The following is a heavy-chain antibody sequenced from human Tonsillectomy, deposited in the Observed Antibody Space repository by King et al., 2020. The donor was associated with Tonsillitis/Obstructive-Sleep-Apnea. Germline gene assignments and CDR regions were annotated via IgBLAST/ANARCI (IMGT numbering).Heavy chain of an antibody. V-gene: IGHV4-59*08. CDR1: GGSISSYY. Sequence: VQLQESGPGLVKPSETLSLTCTVSGGSISSYYWSWIRQPPGKGLEWIGYIYYSGSTNYNPSLKSRVTISVDTSKNQFSLKLSSVTAADTAVYYCARQSRSYYYGMDVWGQGTTVTVSS. J-gene: IGHJ6*02. CDR3: ARQSRSYYYGMDV. CDR2: IYYSGST.